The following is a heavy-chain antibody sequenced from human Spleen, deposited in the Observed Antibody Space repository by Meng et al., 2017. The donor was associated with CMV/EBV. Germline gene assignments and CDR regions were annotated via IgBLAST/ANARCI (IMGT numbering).Heavy chain of an antibody. CDR2: INANIGVT. D-gene: IGHD6-13*01. CDR1: GYTFTDHY. CDR3: ARDRGSSWKIWVH. J-gene: IGHJ4*02. V-gene: IGHV1-2*02. Sequence: ASVKVSCKASGYTFTDHYIHWLRQAPGQGLEWMGSINANIGVTNYAQKFQGRVTMTRDTSISTAYMEMTRLEYDDTAVYYCARDRGSSWKIWVHRGQGTLVTVSS.